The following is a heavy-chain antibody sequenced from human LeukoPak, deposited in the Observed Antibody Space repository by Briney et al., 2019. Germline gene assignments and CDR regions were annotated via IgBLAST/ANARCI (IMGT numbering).Heavy chain of an antibody. CDR2: ISAYNGNT. CDR1: GYTFTSYG. CDR3: ARETSYYYDSSGYFPVDY. J-gene: IGHJ4*02. V-gene: IGHV1-18*01. Sequence: ASVKVSCKASGYTFTSYGISWVRQAPGQGLEWMGWISAYNGNTNYAQKLQGRVTMTTDTSTSTAYMELRSLRSDDTAVYYCARETSYYYDSSGYFPVDYRGQGTLVTVSS. D-gene: IGHD3-22*01.